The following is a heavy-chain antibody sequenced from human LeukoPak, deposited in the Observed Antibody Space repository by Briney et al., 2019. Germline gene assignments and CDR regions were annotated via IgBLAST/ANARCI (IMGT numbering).Heavy chain of an antibody. CDR2: ITSGSGSNV. CDR3: ARHGSWSFDY. J-gene: IGHJ4*02. CDR1: GFTLSSHA. Sequence: GGSLRLSCAASGFTLSSHAMIWVRQAPGKGLEWVSAITSGSGSNVYYTDSLKGRFTISRDNSKNTLYLQMNSLRAEDTAVYYCARHGSWSFDYWGQGTLVTVSA. D-gene: IGHD6-13*01. V-gene: IGHV3-23*01.